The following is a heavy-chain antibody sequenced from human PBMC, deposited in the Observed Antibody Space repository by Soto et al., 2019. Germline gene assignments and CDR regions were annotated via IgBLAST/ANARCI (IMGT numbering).Heavy chain of an antibody. Sequence: PSETLSLTCTVSGGSISSYYWSWIRQPPGKGLEWIGYIYYSGSTNYNPSLKSRVTISVDTSKNQFSLKLSSVTAADTAVYYCARGQYYCSSTSCPPADQNYYYMDVWGKGTTLTVSS. CDR1: GGSISSYY. D-gene: IGHD2-2*01. J-gene: IGHJ6*03. V-gene: IGHV4-59*01. CDR2: IYYSGST. CDR3: ARGQYYCSSTSCPPADQNYYYMDV.